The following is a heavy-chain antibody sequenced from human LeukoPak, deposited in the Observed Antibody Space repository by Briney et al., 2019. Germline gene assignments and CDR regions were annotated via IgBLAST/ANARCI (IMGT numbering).Heavy chain of an antibody. Sequence: ASVKVSCKASGYTFTGYYMHWVRQAPGQGLEWMGWINPNSGGTNYAQKFQGRVTMTRDTSISTAYMELSGLRSDDTAVYYCEAVAPATVLTPLDYFGPGTLVTVSS. CDR2: INPNSGGT. CDR3: EAVAPATVLTPLDY. J-gene: IGHJ4*02. D-gene: IGHD6-19*01. CDR1: GYTFTGYY. V-gene: IGHV1-2*02.